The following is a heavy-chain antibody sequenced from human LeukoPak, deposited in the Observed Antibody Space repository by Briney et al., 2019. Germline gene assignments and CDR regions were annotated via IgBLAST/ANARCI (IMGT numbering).Heavy chain of an antibody. CDR1: GGSFSGYY. V-gene: IGHV4-34*01. Sequence: SETLSLTCAVYGGSFSGYYWSWIRQPPGKGLEWIGSIYYSGSTYYNLSLKSRVTISVDTSKNQFSLKLSSVTAADTAVYYCARDHARSGWLPTYYFDYWGQGTLVTVSS. CDR2: IYYSGST. CDR3: ARDHARSGWLPTYYFDY. D-gene: IGHD5-24*01. J-gene: IGHJ4*02.